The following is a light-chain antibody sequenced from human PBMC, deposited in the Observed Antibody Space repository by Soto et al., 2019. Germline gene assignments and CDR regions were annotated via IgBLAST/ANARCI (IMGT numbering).Light chain of an antibody. CDR2: GAS. CDR3: QQFGSSPFT. J-gene: IGKJ3*01. V-gene: IGKV3-20*01. Sequence: EIVLTQSPGTLSLSPGERATLSCRASQSVSSSYLAWYQQKPGQAPRLLIYGASSRDTGIPNRFSGSRSGTDFTLTISRLEPEDFAVYYCQQFGSSPFTFGPGTKVDIK. CDR1: QSVSSSY.